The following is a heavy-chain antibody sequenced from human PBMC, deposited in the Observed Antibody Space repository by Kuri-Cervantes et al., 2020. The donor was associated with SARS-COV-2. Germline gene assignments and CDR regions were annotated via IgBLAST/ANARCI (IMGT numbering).Heavy chain of an antibody. CDR1: GSTFSSYL. V-gene: IGHV1-18*01. D-gene: IGHD3-10*01. Sequence: ASVKVSCKASGSTFSSYLMYWVRQAPGQGLEWMGWISAYNGNTNYAQKLQGRVTMTTDTSTSTAYMELRSLRSDDTAVYYCARVAKYGSGSYFDPYFDYWGQGTLVTVSS. CDR3: ARVAKYGSGSYFDPYFDY. J-gene: IGHJ4*02. CDR2: ISAYNGNT.